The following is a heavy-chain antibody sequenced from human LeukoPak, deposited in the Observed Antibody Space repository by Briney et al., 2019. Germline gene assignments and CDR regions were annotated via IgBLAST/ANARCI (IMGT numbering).Heavy chain of an antibody. J-gene: IGHJ4*02. V-gene: IGHV3-53*01. D-gene: IGHD3-3*01. CDR3: ARAAVGTFFGVVPYFDY. CDR2: IYSGGST. CDR1: GFTVGSNY. Sequence: GGSLRLSCAASGFTVGSNYMSWVRQAPGKGLEWVSVIYSGGSTYYADSVKGRFTISRDNSKNTLYLQMNSLRAEDTAVYYCARAAVGTFFGVVPYFDYWGQGTLVTVSS.